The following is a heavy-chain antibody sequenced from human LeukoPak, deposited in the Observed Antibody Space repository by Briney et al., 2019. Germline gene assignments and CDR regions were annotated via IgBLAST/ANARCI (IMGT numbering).Heavy chain of an antibody. Sequence: PSETLSLTCTVSGDYITSNHWSWFRQPPRKGLEWIGYIHYSGRTNYIPSLKSRVTISVDTSKNQFSLKLSSVTAEDTAVYYCARHQEGTGAFDFWGQGTLVTVSS. V-gene: IGHV4-59*08. CDR2: IHYSGRT. CDR3: ARHQEGTGAFDF. J-gene: IGHJ4*02. CDR1: GDYITSNH. D-gene: IGHD3-10*01.